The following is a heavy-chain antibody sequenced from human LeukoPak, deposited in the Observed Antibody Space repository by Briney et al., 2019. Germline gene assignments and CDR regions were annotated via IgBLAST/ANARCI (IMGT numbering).Heavy chain of an antibody. CDR3: AREDYDILTGYYRHFDD. D-gene: IGHD3-9*01. Sequence: PGGSLTLSCTASGFTFTSYGMHWVRKTPGQGLEWVAFIRYDETKKHYADPVNGRLTISRLNSKNTQYPQMNTLRTEDAAVFYFAREDYDILTGYYRHFDDWGQGTLVTVSS. V-gene: IGHV3-30*02. J-gene: IGHJ4*02. CDR2: IRYDETKK. CDR1: GFTFTSYG.